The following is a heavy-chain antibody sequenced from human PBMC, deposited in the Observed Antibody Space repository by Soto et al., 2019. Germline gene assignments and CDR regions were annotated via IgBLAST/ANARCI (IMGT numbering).Heavy chain of an antibody. CDR3: ASLYYYSLTQYFDY. CDR2: ISFDGYKK. CDR1: GFTFTNYA. Sequence: PGGSRRLSCAASGFTFTNYAMHWVRQAPGKGLEWVAVISFDGYKKYYADSVKGRFTISXXXSXXTXXLXXNXXRAXDTAVYYCASLYYYSLTQYFDYWGQGTLVTVSS. V-gene: IGHV3-30-3*01. D-gene: IGHD3-16*01. J-gene: IGHJ4*02.